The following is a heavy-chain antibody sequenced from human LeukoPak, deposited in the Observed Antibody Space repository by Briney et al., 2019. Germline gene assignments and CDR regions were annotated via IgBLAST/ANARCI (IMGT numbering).Heavy chain of an antibody. Sequence: TGGSQRLSCAACGYPLSSYCTSWVRQASGKALEWGTNIKQDGSEKYYVDSVKGRFTISRDNAKNSRYLQMNSRRAEDTAVYYCASPQGAIFGVVIIDDAFDIWGQGTMVTVS. CDR2: IKQDGSEK. CDR3: ASPQGAIFGVVIIDDAFDI. D-gene: IGHD3-3*01. CDR1: GYPLSSYC. J-gene: IGHJ3*02. V-gene: IGHV3-7*01.